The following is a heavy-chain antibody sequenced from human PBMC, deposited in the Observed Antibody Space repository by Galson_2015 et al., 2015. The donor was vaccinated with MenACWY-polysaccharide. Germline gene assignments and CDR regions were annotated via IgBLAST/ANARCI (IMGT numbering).Heavy chain of an antibody. CDR1: GFSFSSYS. J-gene: IGHJ2*01. CDR2: ISANTRST. V-gene: IGHV3-23*01. Sequence: SLRLSCAGSGFSFSSYSMSWVRQAAGKGLEWVSSISANTRSTYDTDSVKGRFTISRDNSKNTLYLQMNSLRAEDTALYYCARLAVAGRLNWCLDLWGRGTLVSVSS. CDR3: ARLAVAGRLNWCLDL. D-gene: IGHD6-19*01.